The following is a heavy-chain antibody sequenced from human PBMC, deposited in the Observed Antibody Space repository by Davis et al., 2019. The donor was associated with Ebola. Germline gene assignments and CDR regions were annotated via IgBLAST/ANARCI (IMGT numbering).Heavy chain of an antibody. D-gene: IGHD3-22*01. CDR1: GFTFGDYA. CDR3: TAYDSTFRNY. J-gene: IGHJ4*02. V-gene: IGHV3-43D*03. Sequence: PGGSLRLSCAASGFTFGDYAMHWVRQAPGKGLEWVSLISWDGRSPAYTDSVRGRFSISRDNSRKFLYLQMNGLRAEDTALYYCTAYDSTFRNYWGQGTLVTVSS. CDR2: ISWDGRSP.